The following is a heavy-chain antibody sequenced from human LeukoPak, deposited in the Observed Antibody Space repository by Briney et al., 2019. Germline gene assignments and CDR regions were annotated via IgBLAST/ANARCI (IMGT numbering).Heavy chain of an antibody. CDR3: ARDLLGYSSSP. CDR2: INPSGGST. CDR1: GYTFTSYY. Sequence: EASVKVSCKASGYTFTSYYMHWVRQAPGQGLEWMGIINPSGGSTSYAQKFQGRVTITADESTSTAYMELSSLRSEDTAVYYCARDLLGYSSSPWGQGTLVTVSS. J-gene: IGHJ5*02. V-gene: IGHV1-46*01. D-gene: IGHD6-13*01.